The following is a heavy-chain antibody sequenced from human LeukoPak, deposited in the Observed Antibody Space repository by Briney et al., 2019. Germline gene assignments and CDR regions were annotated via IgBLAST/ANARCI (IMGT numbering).Heavy chain of an antibody. Sequence: ALVKVSCKASGYTFTSYAMNWVRQAPGQGLEWMGWINTNTGNPTYAQGFTGRFVFSLDTSVSTAYLQISSLKAEDTAVYYCARDPTYYYDSSGHPGDYWGQGTLVTVSS. J-gene: IGHJ4*02. D-gene: IGHD3-22*01. CDR2: INTNTGNP. CDR1: GYTFTSYA. CDR3: ARDPTYYYDSSGHPGDY. V-gene: IGHV7-4-1*02.